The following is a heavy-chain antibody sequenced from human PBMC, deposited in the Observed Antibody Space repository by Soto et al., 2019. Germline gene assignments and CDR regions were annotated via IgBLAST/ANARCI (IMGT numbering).Heavy chain of an antibody. CDR1: GGSISSGDYY. CDR3: ARVDYYDSSGYYYGIFDY. J-gene: IGHJ4*02. V-gene: IGHV4-30-4*01. D-gene: IGHD3-22*01. CDR2: IYYSGST. Sequence: SETLSLTCTVSGGSISSGDYYWSWIRQPPGKGLEWIGYIYYSGSTYYNPSLKSRVTTSVDTSKNQFSLKLSSVTAADTAVYYCARVDYYDSSGYYYGIFDYWGQGTLVTVSS.